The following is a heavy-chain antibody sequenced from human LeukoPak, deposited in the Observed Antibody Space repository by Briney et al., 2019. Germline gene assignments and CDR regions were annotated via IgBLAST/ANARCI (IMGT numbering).Heavy chain of an antibody. V-gene: IGHV3-21*01. D-gene: IGHD1-1*01. CDR1: GFTFSSYW. CDR2: ISSSSSYI. CDR3: ARDSNEKWTGSDY. Sequence: GGSLRLSCAASGFTFSSYWMSWVRQAPGKGLEWVSSISSSSSYIYYADSVKGRFTISRDNAKNTLYLQMNSLRAEDTAVYYCARDSNEKWTGSDYWGQGTLVTVSS. J-gene: IGHJ4*02.